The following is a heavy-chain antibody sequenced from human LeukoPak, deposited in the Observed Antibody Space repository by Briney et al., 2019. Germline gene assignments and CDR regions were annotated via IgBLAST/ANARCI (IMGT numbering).Heavy chain of an antibody. V-gene: IGHV4-4*07. J-gene: IGHJ6*02. CDR2: IYANGRT. D-gene: IGHD6-25*01. CDR1: GGSISSYY. CDR3: AKGGKAAEAYGMDV. Sequence: SETLSLTCTVSGGSISSYYWSWIRQPAGKGLEWIGRIYANGRTNYNPSLKSRVTMSVDTSKNQFSLKVTSVTAADTAVYYCAKGGKAAEAYGMDVWGQGTTVIVSS.